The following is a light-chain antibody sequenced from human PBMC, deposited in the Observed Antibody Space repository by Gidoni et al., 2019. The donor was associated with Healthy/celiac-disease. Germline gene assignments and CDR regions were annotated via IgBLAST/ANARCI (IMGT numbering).Light chain of an antibody. V-gene: IGKV1-5*03. CDR2: KAS. Sequence: DIQMTQSPYTLTASVGDKVTITCRASQSISNWLACYQQKPGKAPKLLIYKASSLESGVPSRFSGSGSGTEFTLTISSLQPDDFAVYYCQQYYSNSLTFXHXTKVDIK. J-gene: IGKJ3*01. CDR3: QQYYSNSLT. CDR1: QSISNW.